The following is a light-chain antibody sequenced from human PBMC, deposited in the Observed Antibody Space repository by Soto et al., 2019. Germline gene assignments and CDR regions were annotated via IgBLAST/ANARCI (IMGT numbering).Light chain of an antibody. Sequence: EIVLTQSPGTLSLSPGERATLSCRASQSVSSSYLAWYQQKPGQAPRLLIYDASSGATGIPDRFSGGGSGTDFTLTISRLEPEDFAVYYCQQYDSSWTFGQGTKVDIK. J-gene: IGKJ1*01. V-gene: IGKV3-20*01. CDR2: DAS. CDR1: QSVSSSY. CDR3: QQYDSSWT.